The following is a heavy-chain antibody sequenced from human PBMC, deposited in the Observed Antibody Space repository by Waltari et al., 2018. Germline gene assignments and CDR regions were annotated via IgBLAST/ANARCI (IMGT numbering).Heavy chain of an antibody. CDR3: ARDSTTYYYDSSGLPSNDY. Sequence: QVQLVQSGAEVKKPGSSVKVSCKASGGTFSSYAISRVRQAPGQGLEWMGGIIPIFGTANYAQKFQGRVTITADESTSTAYMELSSLRSEDTAVYYCARDSTTYYYDSSGLPSNDYWGQGTLVTVSS. D-gene: IGHD3-22*01. CDR2: IIPIFGTA. V-gene: IGHV1-69*13. CDR1: GGTFSSYA. J-gene: IGHJ4*02.